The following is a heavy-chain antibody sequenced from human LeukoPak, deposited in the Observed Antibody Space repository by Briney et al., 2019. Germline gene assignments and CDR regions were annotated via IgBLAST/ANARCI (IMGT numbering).Heavy chain of an antibody. CDR3: ARLISGSYHLYFDY. CDR2: IYSDGGST. V-gene: IGHV3-66*01. J-gene: IGHJ4*02. CDR1: GFTVSSSF. Sequence: GGSLRLSCAASGFTVSSSFLSWVRQAPGKGLEWLSIIYSDGGSTYCADSAKGRFTISRDNSKNTLYLQMNSPRAEDTALYYCARLISGSYHLYFDYWGLGTLVTVSS. D-gene: IGHD3-10*01.